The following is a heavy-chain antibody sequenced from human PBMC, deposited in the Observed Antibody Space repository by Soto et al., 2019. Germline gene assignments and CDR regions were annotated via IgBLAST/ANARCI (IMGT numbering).Heavy chain of an antibody. CDR1: GYTFTSYD. Sequence: QVPLVQSGAEVKKPGASVKVSCKASGYTFTSYDINWVRQATGQGLEWMGWMNPNSGNTGYAQKFQGRVTMTRNTSISTAYMELSSLRSEDTAVYYCARGFPPMTTEAFDIWGQGTMVTVSS. J-gene: IGHJ3*02. V-gene: IGHV1-8*01. CDR2: MNPNSGNT. CDR3: ARGFPPMTTEAFDI. D-gene: IGHD4-17*01.